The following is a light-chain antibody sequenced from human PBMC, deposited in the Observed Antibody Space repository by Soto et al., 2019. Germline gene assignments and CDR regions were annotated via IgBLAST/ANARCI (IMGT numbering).Light chain of an antibody. CDR1: NSDVGGYNS. CDR2: DVT. J-gene: IGLJ1*01. CDR3: SSYTTNTTPYV. V-gene: IGLV2-14*01. Sequence: QSALTQPASMSGSPGQSITISCTGTNSDVGGYNSVSWYQQHPGKAPKLMIYDVTNRPSGVSSRFSGSKSGNTASLTIAGLQAEDEADYYCSSYTTNTTPYVFGTGTKVTGL.